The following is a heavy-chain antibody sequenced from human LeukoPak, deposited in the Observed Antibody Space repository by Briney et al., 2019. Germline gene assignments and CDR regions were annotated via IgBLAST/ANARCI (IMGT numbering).Heavy chain of an antibody. J-gene: IGHJ4*02. CDR1: GFTFNNYS. D-gene: IGHD5-18*01. CDR2: IYYSGST. CDR3: ARDDSYGNFDY. Sequence: GSLRLSCAASGFTFNNYSMNWVRQAPGKGLEWIGSIYYSGSTYYNPSLKSRVTISVDTSKNQFSLKLSSVTAADAALYYCARDDSYGNFDYWGQGTLVTVSS. V-gene: IGHV4-59*01.